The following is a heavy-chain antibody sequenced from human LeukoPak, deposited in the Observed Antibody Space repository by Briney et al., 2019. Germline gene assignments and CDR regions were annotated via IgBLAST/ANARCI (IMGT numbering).Heavy chain of an antibody. CDR2: IYHSGST. V-gene: IGHV4-30-2*01. Sequence: PSETLSLTGAVSGGSISSGGYSWSWIRQPPGKGLEWIGYIYHSGSTYYNPSLKSRVTISVDRSKNQFSLKLSSVTAADTAVYYCARTYGDYIFDYWGQGTLVTVSS. CDR1: GGSISSGGYS. J-gene: IGHJ4*02. D-gene: IGHD4-17*01. CDR3: ARTYGDYIFDY.